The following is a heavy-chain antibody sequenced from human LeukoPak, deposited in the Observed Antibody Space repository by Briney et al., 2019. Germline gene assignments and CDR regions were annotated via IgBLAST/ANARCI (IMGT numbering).Heavy chain of an antibody. Sequence: GESLKISCQCSGYIFTDHWIAWVRQMPGKGLEWTGLIHSGESDTRYSPPLQGQVTISADKSIRTAYLQWNSLKASDTAMYYCARGDRTSTYFDSWGQGTLVTVSS. D-gene: IGHD1-1*01. V-gene: IGHV5-51*01. CDR3: ARGDRTSTYFDS. CDR2: IHSGESDT. J-gene: IGHJ4*02. CDR1: GYIFTDHW.